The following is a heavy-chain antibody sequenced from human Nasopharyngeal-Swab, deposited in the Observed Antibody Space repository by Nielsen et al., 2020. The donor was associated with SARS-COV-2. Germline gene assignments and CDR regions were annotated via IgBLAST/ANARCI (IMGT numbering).Heavy chain of an antibody. Sequence: GGSLRLSCAASGFTFSSYEMNWVRQAPGKGLEWVSYISSSGSTIYYADSVKGRFTTSGDNAKNSLYLQMNSLRAEDTAVYYCARDKPGITIFGVVIGPFDYWGQGTLVTVSS. CDR2: ISSSGSTI. CDR3: ARDKPGITIFGVVIGPFDY. V-gene: IGHV3-48*03. D-gene: IGHD3-3*01. J-gene: IGHJ4*02. CDR1: GFTFSSYE.